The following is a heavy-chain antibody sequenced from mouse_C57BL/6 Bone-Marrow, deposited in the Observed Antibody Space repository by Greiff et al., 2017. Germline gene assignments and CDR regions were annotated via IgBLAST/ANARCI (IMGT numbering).Heavy chain of an antibody. CDR1: GFNIKDYY. CDR2: IDPEDGET. V-gene: IGHV14-2*01. CDR3: TKSRIYCGTDH. D-gene: IGHD1-1*01. J-gene: IGHJ2*01. Sequence: EVQLQQSGAELVKPGASVKLSCTASGFNIKDYYIHWVKQRTEQGLEWIGRIDPEDGETKYAPKFQDKATITADTSSNTAYLQLSSLTSEDTAVYYCTKSRIYCGTDHWGKGTTLTVSS.